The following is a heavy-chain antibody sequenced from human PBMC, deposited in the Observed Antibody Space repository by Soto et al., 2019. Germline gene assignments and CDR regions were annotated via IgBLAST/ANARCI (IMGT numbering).Heavy chain of an antibody. CDR1: AGSISSGGYY. V-gene: IGHV4-31*03. Sequence: SETLSFTSTVSAGSISSGGYYWSWIRHHPGKGLEWIGYIYYSGSTYYNPSPNSRLIISVDTSKNQFSLQLSSVTAGEGAVYYCAREAHYYDSSGYRQHSFDMWGQETMLSVSS. J-gene: IGHJ3*02. D-gene: IGHD3-22*01. CDR2: IYYSGST. CDR3: AREAHYYDSSGYRQHSFDM.